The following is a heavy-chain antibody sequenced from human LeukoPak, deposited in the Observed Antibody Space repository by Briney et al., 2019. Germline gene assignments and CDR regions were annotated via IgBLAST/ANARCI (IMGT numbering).Heavy chain of an antibody. V-gene: IGHV4-39*07. CDR2: IYYSGST. J-gene: IGHJ3*02. D-gene: IGHD6-13*01. CDR3: ARDIRQLGAFDI. Sequence: KASETLSLTCTVSGGSISSSSYYWGWIRQPPGKGLEWIGSIYYSGSTYYNPSLKSRVTVSVDTSKNQFSLKLSSVTAADTAVYYCARDIRQLGAFDIWGQGTMVTVSS. CDR1: GGSISSSSYY.